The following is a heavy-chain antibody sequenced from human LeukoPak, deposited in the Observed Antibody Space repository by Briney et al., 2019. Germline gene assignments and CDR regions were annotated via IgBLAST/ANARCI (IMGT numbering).Heavy chain of an antibody. CDR3: ARDLRPKSFDY. D-gene: IGHD6-6*01. V-gene: IGHV3-64*01. CDR1: GFTFSSYA. CDR2: ISSNGGST. J-gene: IGHJ4*02. Sequence: PGGSLRLSCAASGFTFSSYAMHWVRQAPGKGLVYVSAISSNGGSTYYANSVKGRFTISRDNSKNTLYLQMGSLRAEDMAVYYCARDLRPKSFDYWGQGTLVTVSS.